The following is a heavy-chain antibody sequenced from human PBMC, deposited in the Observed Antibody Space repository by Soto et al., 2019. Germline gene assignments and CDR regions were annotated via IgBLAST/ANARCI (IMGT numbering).Heavy chain of an antibody. Sequence: SETLSLTCAVSGYSISSSHWWVWIRQPPGKGLEWIRYIYYSGTTYYNPSLMSRVTMSVDTSKNQFSLRLSSVTAADAAVYYCARGGYIAVAVPYYYYMDVWGKGTTVTVSS. CDR2: IYYSGTT. CDR3: ARGGYIAVAVPYYYYMDV. J-gene: IGHJ6*03. CDR1: GYSISSSHW. D-gene: IGHD6-19*01. V-gene: IGHV4-28*03.